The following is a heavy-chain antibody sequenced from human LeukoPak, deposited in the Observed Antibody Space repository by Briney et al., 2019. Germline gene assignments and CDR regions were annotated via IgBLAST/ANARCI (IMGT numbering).Heavy chain of an antibody. Sequence: GGPLRLSCAVSGITLSNYGMSWVRQAPGKGLEWVAGISDSGGSTNYADSVKGRFTISRDNPKNTLYLQMNSLRAEDTAVYFCAKRGVVIRVILVGFHKAAYYFDSWGQGALVTVSS. CDR3: AKRGVVIRVILVGFHKAAYYFDS. J-gene: IGHJ4*02. V-gene: IGHV3-23*01. CDR1: GITLSNYG. D-gene: IGHD3-10*01. CDR2: ISDSGGST.